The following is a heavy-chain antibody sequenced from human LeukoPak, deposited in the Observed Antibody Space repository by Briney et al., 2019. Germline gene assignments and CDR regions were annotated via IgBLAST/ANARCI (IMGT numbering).Heavy chain of an antibody. J-gene: IGHJ4*02. Sequence: GGSLRLSCAASGFTLSNAWMRWVRQAPGKPREWVGRIKSKTDGWTPDFAAPVKGRITISTYDSKSTLYMQMNSLKTEDTAVYYCTTEKGLTIFGVVDYWGQGTLVTVSS. CDR3: TTEKGLTIFGVVDY. CDR2: IKSKTDGWTP. D-gene: IGHD3-3*01. CDR1: GFTLSNAW. V-gene: IGHV3-15*01.